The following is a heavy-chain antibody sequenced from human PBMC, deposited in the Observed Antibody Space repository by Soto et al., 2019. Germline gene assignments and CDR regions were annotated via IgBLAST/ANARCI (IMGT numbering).Heavy chain of an antibody. D-gene: IGHD4-4*01. J-gene: IGHJ6*02. CDR3: ARVSNRYYYYYGMDV. CDR2: ISYDGSNK. CDR1: GFTFSSYA. V-gene: IGHV3-30-3*01. Sequence: GGSLRLSCAASGFTFSSYAIHWVRQAPGKGLEWVAVISYDGSNKYYADSVKGRFTISRDNSKNTLYLQMNSLRAEDTAVYYCARVSNRYYYYYGMDVWGQGTTVTVSS.